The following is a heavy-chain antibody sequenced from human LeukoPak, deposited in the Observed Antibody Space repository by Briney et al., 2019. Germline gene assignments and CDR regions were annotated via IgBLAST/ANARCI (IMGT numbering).Heavy chain of an antibody. CDR2: IKQDGSEK. D-gene: IGHD5-18*01. CDR3: ARGRPYSYGSSFGAHLVSSWFDP. J-gene: IGHJ5*02. Sequence: GGSLRLSCAASGFTFSSYWMSWVRQAPGKGLEWVANIKQDGSEKYYVDSVKGRFTISRDNAKNSLYLQMNSLRAEDTAVYYCARGRPYSYGSSFGAHLVSSWFDPWGQGTLVTVSS. V-gene: IGHV3-7*01. CDR1: GFTFSSYW.